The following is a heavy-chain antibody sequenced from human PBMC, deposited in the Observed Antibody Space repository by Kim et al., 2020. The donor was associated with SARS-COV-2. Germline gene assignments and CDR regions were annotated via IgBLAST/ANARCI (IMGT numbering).Heavy chain of an antibody. V-gene: IGHV3-64D*06. CDR1: GFSFRNYV. CDR2: IVGNGGST. CDR3: ALIGNVDYS. Sequence: GGSLRLSCSVSGFSFRNYVLHWVRQAPGKGLDSVSAIVGNGGSTYYADSVKGRFTISRDNSKSTGFLQMSSLRPEDTAVYYCALIGNVDYSWGQGTLVTVSS. D-gene: IGHD3-16*01. J-gene: IGHJ4*02.